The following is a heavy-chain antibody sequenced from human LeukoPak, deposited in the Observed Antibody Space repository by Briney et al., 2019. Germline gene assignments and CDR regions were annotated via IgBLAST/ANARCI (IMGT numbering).Heavy chain of an antibody. Sequence: GGSLRLSCAASGFTFSSYGMHWVRQAPGKGLEWVAFVRYDGSDKYYTDSVKGRFSISRDNSKNTVYLQMNSLRSDDTAVYSCAKDSLRGAAYFDSWGQGILVTVSS. CDR1: GFTFSSYG. V-gene: IGHV3-30*02. J-gene: IGHJ4*02. D-gene: IGHD1-26*01. CDR3: AKDSLRGAAYFDS. CDR2: VRYDGSDK.